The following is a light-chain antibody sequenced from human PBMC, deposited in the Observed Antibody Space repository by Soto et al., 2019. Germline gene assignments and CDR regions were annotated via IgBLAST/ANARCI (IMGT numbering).Light chain of an antibody. V-gene: IGLV2-14*01. CDR3: SSYTSSGTLV. CDR2: EVS. CDR1: SSDVGAYNY. Sequence: QSALTQPASVSGSSGQSITISCTGTSSDVGAYNYVSWYQQSPGKAPKLMIYEVSNRPSGISNRFSGSKSGKTASLTISGLQAEDEADYFCSSYTSSGTLVFGTGTKVTVL. J-gene: IGLJ1*01.